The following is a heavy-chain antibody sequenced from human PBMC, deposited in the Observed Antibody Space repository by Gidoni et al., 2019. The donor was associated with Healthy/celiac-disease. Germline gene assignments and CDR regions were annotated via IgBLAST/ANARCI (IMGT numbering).Heavy chain of an antibody. CDR2: IYPGDYDT. Sequence: EVQLVQSGAEVKKPGESLKISCMGSGYSFTSYWIGGGRQMPGKGLEGMGIIYPGDYDTRYRPSFQGQVTSSADKSISTAYLQWSSLKASDTAMYYCARHEGAEQWLATADYWGQGTLVTVSS. CDR3: ARHEGAEQWLATADY. CDR1: GYSFTSYW. V-gene: IGHV5-51*01. J-gene: IGHJ4*02. D-gene: IGHD6-19*01.